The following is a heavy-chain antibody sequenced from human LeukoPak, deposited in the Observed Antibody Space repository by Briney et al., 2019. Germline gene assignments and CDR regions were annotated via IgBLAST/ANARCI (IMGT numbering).Heavy chain of an antibody. CDR2: MNPNSGNT. V-gene: IGHV1-8*01. D-gene: IGHD4-11*01. CDR3: ARVVRRRDYRNAFDI. Sequence: ASVKVSCKASGYTFTSYDINWVRQATGQGREWMGWMNPNSGNTGYAQKFQGRVTMTRNTSISTAYMELSSLRSEDTAVYYCARVVRRRDYRNAFDIWGQGTMVTVSS. CDR1: GYTFTSYD. J-gene: IGHJ3*02.